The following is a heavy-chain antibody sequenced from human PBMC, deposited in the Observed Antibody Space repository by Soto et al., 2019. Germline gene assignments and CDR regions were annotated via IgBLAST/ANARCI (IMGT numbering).Heavy chain of an antibody. CDR3: TTDVGSDDFEI. CDR1: GFTFTNSW. J-gene: IGHJ3*02. Sequence: GGSLRLSCVASGFTFTNSWMSWVRQAPGKGLEWVGRIRTKIDGGTADYAEPVKGRFTISRDDSKNTLYVQMSSLQTEDTGVYYCTTDVGSDDFEIWGQGTMVTVSS. CDR2: IRTKIDGGTA. D-gene: IGHD1-26*01. V-gene: IGHV3-15*01.